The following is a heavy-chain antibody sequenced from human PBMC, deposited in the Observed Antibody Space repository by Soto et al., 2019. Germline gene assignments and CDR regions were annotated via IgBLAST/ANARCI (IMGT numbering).Heavy chain of an antibody. CDR3: AHLHRGSMVATTPPDY. CDR1: GFTFSNNA. D-gene: IGHD5-12*01. V-gene: IGHV3-23*01. CDR2: IGGARDNT. Sequence: EVQLLESGGGLVQPGGSLRLSCAASGFTFSNNAMSWVRQAPGKGLEWVSTIGGARDNTYYADSVKGRLTISRDNSKSTLYLKMNRLRAGETGVYYWAHLHRGSMVATTPPDYWGQGTLVTVSS. J-gene: IGHJ4*02.